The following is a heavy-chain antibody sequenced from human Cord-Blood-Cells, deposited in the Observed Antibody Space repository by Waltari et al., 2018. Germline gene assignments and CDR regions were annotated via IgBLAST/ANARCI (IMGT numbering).Heavy chain of an antibody. V-gene: IGHV4-61*09. CDR3: ATYLEGYWYFDL. D-gene: IGHD1-1*01. CDR2: IYTSGST. Sequence: QVQLQESGPGLVKPSQTLSPTCPLPGGPLSSVRSYRTWIRQPAGKGLEWIGYIYTSGSTNYNPSLKSRVTISVDTSKNQFSLKLSSVTAADTAVYYCATYLEGYWYFDLWGRGTLVTVSS. CDR1: GGPLSSVRSY. J-gene: IGHJ2*01.